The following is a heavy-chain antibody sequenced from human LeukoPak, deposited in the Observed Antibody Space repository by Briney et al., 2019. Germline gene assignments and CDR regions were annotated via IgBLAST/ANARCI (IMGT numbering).Heavy chain of an antibody. CDR3: ARRATVVTAGWYYFDY. D-gene: IGHD4-23*01. J-gene: IGHJ4*02. V-gene: IGHV4-38-2*01. Sequence: AETLSLTCAVSGYSISSGYYWGWSRPPPGKGLEWIGTIYHSGRTYYDPSLKSRVTISVDNSKNQFSLKLSSVTAADTAVYYCARRATVVTAGWYYFDYWGQGTLVTVSS. CDR1: GYSISSGYY. CDR2: IYHSGRT.